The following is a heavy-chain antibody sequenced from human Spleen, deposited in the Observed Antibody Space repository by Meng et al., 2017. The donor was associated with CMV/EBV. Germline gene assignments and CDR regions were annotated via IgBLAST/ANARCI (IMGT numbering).Heavy chain of an antibody. CDR3: ARGQYSSSWSRVYYYGMDV. D-gene: IGHD6-13*01. CDR1: GFTFSSYS. Sequence: GESLKISCAASGFTFSSYSMNWVRQAPGKGLEWVSSISSSSSYIYYADSVKGRFTISRDNAKNSLYLQMNSLRAEDTAVYYCARGQYSSSWSRVYYYGMDVWGQGTTVTV. J-gene: IGHJ6*02. CDR2: ISSSSSYI. V-gene: IGHV3-21*01.